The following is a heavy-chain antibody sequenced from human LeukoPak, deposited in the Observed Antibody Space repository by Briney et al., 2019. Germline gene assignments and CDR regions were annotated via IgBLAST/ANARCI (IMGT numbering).Heavy chain of an antibody. Sequence: GGSLTLFCAACGFPYSTYRMRGPPHARGGAVVGVSGFCWYRGSIGYADSVKGRFTISRDNAKNSLYLQMNSLKAEDTALYYCAKVYESSGYYPDYWGQGTLVTVSS. V-gene: IGHV3-9*01. CDR3: AKVYESSGYYPDY. J-gene: IGHJ4*02. D-gene: IGHD3-22*01. CDR2: FCWYRGSI. CDR1: GFPYSTYR.